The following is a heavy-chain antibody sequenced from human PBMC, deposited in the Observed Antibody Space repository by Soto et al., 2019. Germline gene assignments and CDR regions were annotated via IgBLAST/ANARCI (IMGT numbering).Heavy chain of an antibody. V-gene: IGHV3-23*01. CDR1: GFTFSSYA. CDR3: ARDLGCSSTSCYAMFDY. Sequence: GGSLTHSCAASGFTFSSYAMSWFRKAPGKGLEWVSAISGSGGSTYYADSVKGRFTISRDNSKNTLYLQMNSLRAEDTAVYYCARDLGCSSTSCYAMFDYWGQGTLVTVSS. J-gene: IGHJ4*02. D-gene: IGHD2-2*01. CDR2: ISGSGGST.